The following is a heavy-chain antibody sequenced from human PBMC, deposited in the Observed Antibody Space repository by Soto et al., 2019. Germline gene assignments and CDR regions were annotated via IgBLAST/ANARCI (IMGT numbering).Heavy chain of an antibody. CDR2: INPSGGST. V-gene: IGHV1-46*01. Sequence: ASVRVSCKASGYTFTSYYMHWVRQAPGQGLEWMGIINPSGGSTSYAQKLQGRVTMTTDTSTSTAYMELRSLRSDDTAVYYCARVEQTYYYDSSGYYYVYWGQGTLVTVSS. J-gene: IGHJ4*02. D-gene: IGHD3-22*01. CDR1: GYTFTSYY. CDR3: ARVEQTYYYDSSGYYYVY.